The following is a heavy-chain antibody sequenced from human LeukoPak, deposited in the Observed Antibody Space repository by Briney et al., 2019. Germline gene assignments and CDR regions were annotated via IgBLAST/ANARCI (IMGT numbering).Heavy chain of an antibody. V-gene: IGHV3-7*01. Sequence: GGSLRLSCAASGFTFSIYAMSWVRQAPGKGLEWVANIKQDGSEKYYVDSVKGRFTSSRDNAKNSLYLQMNNLRAEDTAVYYCARNRVVGATTPFDNWGQGALVTVSS. CDR1: GFTFSIYA. CDR2: IKQDGSEK. D-gene: IGHD1-26*01. J-gene: IGHJ4*02. CDR3: ARNRVVGATTPFDN.